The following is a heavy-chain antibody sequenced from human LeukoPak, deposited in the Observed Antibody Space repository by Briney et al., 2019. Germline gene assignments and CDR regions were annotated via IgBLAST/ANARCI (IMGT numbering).Heavy chain of an antibody. CDR2: IDWDDDK. CDR3: ARTGTIVVGYYFDY. V-gene: IGHV2-70*11. CDR1: GFSLRTSGMC. D-gene: IGHD3-22*01. J-gene: IGHJ4*02. Sequence: ESGPTLVNPTQTLTLTCTFSGFSLRTSGMCVSWIRQPPGKALEWLARIDWDDDKYYSTSLKTRVTISKDTSKNQVVLTMTNMDPVDTATYYCARTGTIVVGYYFDYWGQGTLVTVSS.